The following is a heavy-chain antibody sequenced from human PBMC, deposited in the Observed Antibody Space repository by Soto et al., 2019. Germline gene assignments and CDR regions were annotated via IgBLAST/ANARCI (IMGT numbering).Heavy chain of an antibody. Sequence: EVQLLESGGGLIQPGGSLRLSCAASGFTFTTYAMRWVRQAPGKGLEWVSAISASGDITYYADSVKGRFTISRDSSKNTLYLQMNGLRAEDTAIYYCAKRGGVVGGSEHPFFEYWGQGTLVTVSS. CDR2: ISASGDIT. D-gene: IGHD2-15*01. J-gene: IGHJ4*02. CDR3: AKRGGVVGGSEHPFFEY. V-gene: IGHV3-23*01. CDR1: GFTFTTYA.